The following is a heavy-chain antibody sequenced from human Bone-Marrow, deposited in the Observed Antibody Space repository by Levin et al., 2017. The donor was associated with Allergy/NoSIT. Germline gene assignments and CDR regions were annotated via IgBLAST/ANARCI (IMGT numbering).Heavy chain of an antibody. CDR3: TKDLSRGSVGYYFAN. CDR1: GFTFDDYT. J-gene: IGHJ4*02. D-gene: IGHD3-10*01. V-gene: IGHV3-43*01. CDR2: INWDASSR. Sequence: SGGSLRLSCAASGFTFDDYTMQWVRQVPGKGLEWVSLINWDASSRYYADSVKGRFTISRDNSRNSLYLQMNSLGTEDTAVYYCTKDLSRGSVGYYFANWGQGTLVTVSS.